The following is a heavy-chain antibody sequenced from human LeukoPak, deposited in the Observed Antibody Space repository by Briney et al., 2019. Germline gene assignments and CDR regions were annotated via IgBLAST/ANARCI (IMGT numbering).Heavy chain of an antibody. Sequence: GSLRLSCVASGFTFSSYAMSWVCQAAGKGLEWVSSTSSSGETTYYADSVKGRFTISRDNSRNTLYLQMNSLRAEDTAVYYCAKDRPNYYGTNGHYYRRDGDCWGQGTLVTVSS. CDR2: TSSSGETT. CDR1: GFTFSSYA. V-gene: IGHV3-23*01. J-gene: IGHJ4*02. CDR3: AKDRPNYYGTNGHYYRRDGDC. D-gene: IGHD3-22*01.